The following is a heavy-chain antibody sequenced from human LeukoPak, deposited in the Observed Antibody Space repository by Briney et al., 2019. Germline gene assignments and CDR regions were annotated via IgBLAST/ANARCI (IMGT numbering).Heavy chain of an antibody. Sequence: ASVKVSCKASGYTFTGYYMHWVRQAPGQGLEWMGRINPNSGGTNYAQKFQGRVTMTRDTSISTAYMELSRLRSDDTAVYYWARAPFLASAWLVKRGGDYFDYWGQGTLVTVSS. CDR1: GYTFTGYY. CDR2: INPNSGGT. J-gene: IGHJ4*02. CDR3: ARAPFLASAWLVKRGGDYFDY. V-gene: IGHV1-2*06. D-gene: IGHD6-19*01.